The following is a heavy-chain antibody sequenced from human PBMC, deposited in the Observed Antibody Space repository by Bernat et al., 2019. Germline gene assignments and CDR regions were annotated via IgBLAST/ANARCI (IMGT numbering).Heavy chain of an antibody. J-gene: IGHJ6*04. CDR1: GYTFTDYY. CDR2: INPNNGDT. Sequence: QVQLVQSGAEVKEPGASVKISCKASGYTFTDYYIHWVRQAPGQGLEWMGWINPNNGDTNYAQKFQGWVTMTRDMSINTTYMELSSPRPVDTAVYYCARADRRTLYYYFYGMDVWGKGTTVTVSS. V-gene: IGHV1-2*04. D-gene: IGHD2-2*01. CDR3: ARADRRTLYYYFYGMDV.